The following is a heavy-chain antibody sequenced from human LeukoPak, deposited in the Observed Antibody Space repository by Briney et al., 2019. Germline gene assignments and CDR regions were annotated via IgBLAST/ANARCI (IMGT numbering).Heavy chain of an antibody. CDR1: GFTFSSYE. CDR2: ISSSGSTI. Sequence: GGSLRLSCAASGFTFSSYEMNWVRQAPGKGLEWISYISSSGSTIYYADSVKGRFTISRDNAKNSLYLQMNGLRAEDTAVYYCTRRFGSAICDYWGQGTLVTVSS. CDR3: TRRFGSAICDY. J-gene: IGHJ4*02. V-gene: IGHV3-48*03. D-gene: IGHD3-3*01.